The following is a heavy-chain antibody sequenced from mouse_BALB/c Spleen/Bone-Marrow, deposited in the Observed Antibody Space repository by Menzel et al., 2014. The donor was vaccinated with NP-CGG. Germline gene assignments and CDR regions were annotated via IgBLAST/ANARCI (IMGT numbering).Heavy chain of an antibody. D-gene: IGHD2-1*01. J-gene: IGHJ4*01. V-gene: IGHV1-26*01. CDR3: ARYGRFVGGSMDY. Sequence: EVQLQQSGPDLVKPGASVKISCKASGYSFSGYYMHWVKQSHGKSLEWIGRVNPNNGGTSNNQKFKGKAILNVDKSSSPAFIELRSLKSEDSAVFFCARYGRFVGGSMDYWGQRTPITVSS. CDR1: GYSFSGYY. CDR2: VNPNNGGT.